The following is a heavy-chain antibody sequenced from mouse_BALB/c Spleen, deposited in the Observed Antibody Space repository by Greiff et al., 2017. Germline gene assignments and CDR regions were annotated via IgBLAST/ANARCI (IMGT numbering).Heavy chain of an antibody. CDR2: INPSNGGT. V-gene: IGHV1S135*01. Sequence: EVQLQQSGPELVKPGASVKVSCKASGYSFTDYNMYWVKQSHGKSLEWIGEINPSNGGTNYNEKFKKKATLTVDKSSSTAYMQLSSLTSEDSAVYYCTIGNGNYWGRGTTLTVSS. J-gene: IGHJ2*01. CDR3: TIGNGNY. D-gene: IGHD2-1*01. CDR1: GYSFTDYN.